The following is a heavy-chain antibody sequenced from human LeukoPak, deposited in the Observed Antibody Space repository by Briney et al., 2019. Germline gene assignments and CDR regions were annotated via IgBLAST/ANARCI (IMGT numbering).Heavy chain of an antibody. J-gene: IGHJ6*02. Sequence: GASVKVSCKASGGTFSSYAISWVRQAPGQGLEWMGGIIPIFGTANYAQKFQGRVTITADESASTAYMELSSLRSEDKAVYYCARGGIPGDYGYYYGMDVWGQGTTVTVSS. V-gene: IGHV1-69*13. CDR3: ARGGIPGDYGYYYGMDV. D-gene: IGHD4-17*01. CDR1: GGTFSSYA. CDR2: IIPIFGTA.